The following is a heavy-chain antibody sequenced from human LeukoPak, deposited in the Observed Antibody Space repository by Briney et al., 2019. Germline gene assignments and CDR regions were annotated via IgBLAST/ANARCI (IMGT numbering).Heavy chain of an antibody. CDR2: IHSGSIT. V-gene: IGHV3-53*01. CDR1: GFTVSNIY. CDR3: VSDRGIATTGGYGMYV. D-gene: IGHD6-13*01. Sequence: QSGGSLRLSCAASGFTVSNIYMRWVRQAPGTGLEWVSIIHSGSITHYADSVKGRFTISRDNSKNTLYLQMNSLRAEDTAVYYCVSDRGIATTGGYGMYVWGQGTTVTVSS. J-gene: IGHJ6*02.